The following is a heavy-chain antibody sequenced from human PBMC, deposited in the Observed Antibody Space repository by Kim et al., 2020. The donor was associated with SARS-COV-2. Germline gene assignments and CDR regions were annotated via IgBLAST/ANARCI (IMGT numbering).Heavy chain of an antibody. CDR3: ARDKSGGYNPGFDY. J-gene: IGHJ4*02. V-gene: IGHV3-21*01. CDR1: GFTFSSYS. Sequence: GGSLRLSCAASGFTFSSYSMNWVRQAPGKGLEWVSSISSSSSYIYYADSVKGRFTISRDNAKNSLYLQMNSLRAEHTAVYYCARDKSGGYNPGFDYWGQGTLVTVSS. CDR2: ISSSSSYI. D-gene: IGHD5-12*01.